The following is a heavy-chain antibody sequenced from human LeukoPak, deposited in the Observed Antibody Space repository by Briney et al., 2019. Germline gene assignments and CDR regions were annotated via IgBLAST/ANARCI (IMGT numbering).Heavy chain of an antibody. Sequence: ASVSLSCKASGYTFTNYYIHWVRQAPGQGLEWMAIINPNSGSTRYAQNFQGRVTVTRDTSTSTVYMELSSLRSEDTAVYYCATLGPLGYSSSWYHFDYWGQGTLVTVSP. CDR1: GYTFTNYY. J-gene: IGHJ4*02. D-gene: IGHD6-13*01. CDR2: INPNSGST. CDR3: ATLGPLGYSSSWYHFDY. V-gene: IGHV1-46*01.